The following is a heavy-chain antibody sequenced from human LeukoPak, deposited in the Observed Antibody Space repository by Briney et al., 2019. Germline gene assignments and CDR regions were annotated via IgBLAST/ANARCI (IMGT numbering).Heavy chain of an antibody. CDR2: VAYSGAT. Sequence: SETLSLTCTVSSGSTNGYYWSWIRQPPGKRLEWIGYVAYSGATNYNLSFKSRVTISLDTSKTQFSLKLSSVTAADTAFYYCARTVSSYYFDAWGPGTLVTVSS. J-gene: IGHJ5*02. CDR1: SGSTNGYY. CDR3: ARTVSSYYFDA. V-gene: IGHV4-59*01. D-gene: IGHD1-26*01.